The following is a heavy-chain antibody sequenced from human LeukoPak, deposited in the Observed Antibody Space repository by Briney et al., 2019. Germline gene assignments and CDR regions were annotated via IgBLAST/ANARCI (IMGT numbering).Heavy chain of an antibody. CDR2: INHSGSP. CDR3: VRDVPPHYSHNRGHNWFDP. CDR1: GGSFSGYY. D-gene: IGHD2/OR15-2a*01. V-gene: IGHV4-34*01. Sequence: PSETLPLTCAVYGGSFSGYYWSWIRQPTGKGLEWLGEINHSGSPNYNPSLKSRVTISVDTSKNQFSLKLSSVTAADTAVYYCVRDVPPHYSHNRGHNWFDPWGQGTLVADCS. J-gene: IGHJ5*02.